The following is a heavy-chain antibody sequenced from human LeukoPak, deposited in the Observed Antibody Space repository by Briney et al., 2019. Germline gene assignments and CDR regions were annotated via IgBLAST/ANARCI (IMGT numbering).Heavy chain of an antibody. CDR3: ARRWVYDKRAFDA. CDR1: GASVSSGYY. CDR2: IYHTGST. D-gene: IGHD3-16*01. Sequence: SETLSLTCTISGASVSSGYYWSWIRQPPGKGLEWIPYIYHTGSTDSNPSLKSRVTISLDTSKNQFSLKLSSVTAADTAVYYCARRWVYDKRAFDAWGQGTMVTVSS. J-gene: IGHJ3*01. V-gene: IGHV4-59*08.